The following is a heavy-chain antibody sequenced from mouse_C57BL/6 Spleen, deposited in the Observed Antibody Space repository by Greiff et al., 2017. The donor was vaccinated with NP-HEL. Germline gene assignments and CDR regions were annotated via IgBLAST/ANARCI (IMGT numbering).Heavy chain of an antibody. V-gene: IGHV1-64*01. CDR1: GYTFTSYW. Sequence: QVQLQQPGAELVKPGASVKLSCKASGYTFTSYWMHWVKQRPGQGLEWIGMIHPNSGSTNYNEKFKSKATLTVDKSSSTAYMQLSSLTSEDSAVYYCALYYYGSGYYFDYWGQGTTLTVSS. CDR3: ALYYYGSGYYFDY. CDR2: IHPNSGST. D-gene: IGHD1-1*01. J-gene: IGHJ2*01.